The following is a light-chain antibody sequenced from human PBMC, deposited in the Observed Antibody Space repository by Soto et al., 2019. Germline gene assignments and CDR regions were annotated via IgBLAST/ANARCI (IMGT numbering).Light chain of an antibody. Sequence: EIVMTQSPATLSVSPGEGATLSCRASQSVGSKVAWYQQRPGQAPRLLIYDTSTRATGIAARFSGSGSGTEFTLTISSLQSEDFAVYYCQHYNNWPPVYTFGQGTKLEIK. CDR3: QHYNNWPPVYT. CDR2: DTS. V-gene: IGKV3D-15*01. CDR1: QSVGSK. J-gene: IGKJ2*01.